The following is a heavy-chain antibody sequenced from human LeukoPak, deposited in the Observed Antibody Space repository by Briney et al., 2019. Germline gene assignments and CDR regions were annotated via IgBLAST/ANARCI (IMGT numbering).Heavy chain of an antibody. Sequence: SETLSLTCTVSGGSISSYYWSWIRQPPGKGLEWIGYIHYSGSTNYNPSLKSRVTISVDTSKNQFSLKLISVTAADTAVYYCARVFRLAAAGRSYYYYGMDVWGQGTTVTVSS. CDR2: IHYSGST. J-gene: IGHJ6*02. V-gene: IGHV4-59*01. CDR3: ARVFRLAAAGRSYYYYGMDV. D-gene: IGHD6-13*01. CDR1: GGSISSYY.